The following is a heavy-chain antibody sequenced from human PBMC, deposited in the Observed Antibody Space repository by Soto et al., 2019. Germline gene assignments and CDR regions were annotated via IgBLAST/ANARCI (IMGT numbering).Heavy chain of an antibody. Sequence: PGGSLRLSCAASGFTVSSNYMSWVRQAPGKGLEWVSVIYSGGSTYYADSVKGRFTISRDNSKNTLYLQMNSLRAEDTAVYYCARDRNDYGDYYYYYMDVWGKGTTVTVSS. CDR3: ARDRNDYGDYYYYYMDV. D-gene: IGHD4-17*01. CDR1: GFTVSSNY. V-gene: IGHV3-66*01. CDR2: IYSGGST. J-gene: IGHJ6*03.